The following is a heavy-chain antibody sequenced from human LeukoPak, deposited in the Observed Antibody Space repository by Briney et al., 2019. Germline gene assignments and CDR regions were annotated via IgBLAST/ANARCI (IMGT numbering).Heavy chain of an antibody. Sequence: GGSLRLSCAASGFTFSSYSMNWVRQAPGKGLEWVAFIRYDGSNKYYADSVKGRFTISRDNSKNTLYLQMNSLRAEDTAVYYCAKDRGDRYYYYMDVWGKGTTVTVSS. V-gene: IGHV3-30*02. CDR1: GFTFSSYS. CDR2: IRYDGSNK. J-gene: IGHJ6*03. CDR3: AKDRGDRYYYYMDV. D-gene: IGHD7-27*01.